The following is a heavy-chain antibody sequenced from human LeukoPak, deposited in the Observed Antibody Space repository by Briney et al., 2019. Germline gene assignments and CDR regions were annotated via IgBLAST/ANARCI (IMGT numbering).Heavy chain of an antibody. Sequence: SETLSLTCAVSGGSISSGGYSWSWLRQPPGKGLEWIGYIYHSGSTYYNPSLKSRVTISVDRSKNRFSLKLSSVTAADTAVYYCARAYDSYGLGSAFDIWGQGTMVTVSS. CDR2: IYHSGST. D-gene: IGHD5-18*01. J-gene: IGHJ3*02. V-gene: IGHV4-30-2*01. CDR3: ARAYDSYGLGSAFDI. CDR1: GGSISSGGYS.